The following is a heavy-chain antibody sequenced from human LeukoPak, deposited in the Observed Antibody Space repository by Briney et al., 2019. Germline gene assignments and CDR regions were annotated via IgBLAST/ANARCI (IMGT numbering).Heavy chain of an antibody. V-gene: IGHV4-34*01. CDR2: INHSGST. CDR3: ARRREGYFDL. J-gene: IGHJ2*01. Sequence: PSETLSLTCAVYVGSFSGYYWSWIRQTPGKGLEWIGEINHSGSTSYNPSLKSRVTVSVLTSKNQFSLKLSSVSAADTAVYYRARRREGYFDLWGRGTRVTVSS. CDR1: VGSFSGYY.